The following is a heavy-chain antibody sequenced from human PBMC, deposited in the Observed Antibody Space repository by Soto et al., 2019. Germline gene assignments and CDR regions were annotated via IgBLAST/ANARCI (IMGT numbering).Heavy chain of an antibody. CDR2: IYPGDSYT. CDR1: GYSFTSYW. V-gene: IGHV5-51*01. J-gene: IGHJ6*02. Sequence: GESLKISCKGSGYSFTSYWIGWVRQVPGKGLEWMGIIYPGDSYTKYSPSFEGHVTISADKSISTAYLQWSSLKASDSAVYYCARLSRASFALDVWGQGTTVTVSS. CDR3: ARLSRASFALDV. D-gene: IGHD3-16*01.